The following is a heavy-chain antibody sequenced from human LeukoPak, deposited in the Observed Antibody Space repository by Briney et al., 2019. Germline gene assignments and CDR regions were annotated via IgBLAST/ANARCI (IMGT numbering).Heavy chain of an antibody. D-gene: IGHD3-3*01. CDR2: IRGSGGST. J-gene: IGHJ4*02. Sequence: GGSLRLSCAASGITFSSNAMSRVRQAPGKGLEWVSGIRGSGGSTYYADSVKGRFTISRDNSKNTLYLQMNSLRADDTAVYYCAGYDPFDYWGQGTLVTVSS. CDR1: GITFSSNA. V-gene: IGHV3-23*01. CDR3: AGYDPFDY.